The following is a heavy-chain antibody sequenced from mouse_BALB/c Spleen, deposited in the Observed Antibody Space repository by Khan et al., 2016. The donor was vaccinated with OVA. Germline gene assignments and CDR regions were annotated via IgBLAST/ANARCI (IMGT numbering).Heavy chain of an antibody. J-gene: IGHJ3*01. Sequence: QMQLQQSGAELVKPGASVKISCKASGYTFTSFYMYWVKQRPGQGLEWIGGINPSNGDTHFYEKFKSKATLTVDKSSTTAYMQFSSLTSEDSAVYYCARSGYGNPFAYWGQGTLVTVSA. CDR2: INPSNGDT. D-gene: IGHD2-1*01. CDR1: GYTFTSFY. V-gene: IGHV1S81*02. CDR3: ARSGYGNPFAY.